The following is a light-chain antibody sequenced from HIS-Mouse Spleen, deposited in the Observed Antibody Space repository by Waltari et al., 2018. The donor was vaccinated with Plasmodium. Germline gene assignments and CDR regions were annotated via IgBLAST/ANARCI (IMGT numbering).Light chain of an antibody. J-gene: IGKJ3*01. CDR2: GAS. Sequence: EKVMTKLPATMSVSPGERATLSCRANQSLSSNLAWYQQKPGQAPRLLIYGASTRATGIPARFSGSWSGTEFTLTSSSLHSEDFAFYYCQQYNNWSFTFGPGTKVDIK. CDR1: QSLSSN. V-gene: IGKV3-15*01. CDR3: QQYNNWSFT.